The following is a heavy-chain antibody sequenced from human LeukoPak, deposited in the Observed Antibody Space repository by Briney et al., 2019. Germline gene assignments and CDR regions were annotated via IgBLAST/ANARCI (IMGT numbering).Heavy chain of an antibody. V-gene: IGHV4-34*01. J-gene: IGHJ4*02. CDR2: IYYSGST. D-gene: IGHD3-22*01. CDR1: GGSFSGYY. Sequence: PSETLSLTCAVYGGSFSGYYWSWIRQPPGKGLEWIGSIYYSGSTYYNPSLKSRVTISVDTSKNQFSLKLSSVTAADTAVYYCARHQDDSSEIPLDYWGQGTLVTVSS. CDR3: ARHQDDSSEIPLDY.